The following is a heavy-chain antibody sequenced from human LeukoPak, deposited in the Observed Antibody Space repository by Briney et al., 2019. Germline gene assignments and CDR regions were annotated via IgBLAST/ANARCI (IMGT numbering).Heavy chain of an antibody. CDR1: GYTFTAYY. Sequence: ASVTVSCKASGYTFTAYYIHWVRQAPGQGLGWMGWISPNSGGTIYAQKFQGRVTMTSDTSISTAYMELSRLRSDDTAVYYCARGDYYDSSALLRYWGQGTLVTVLS. CDR3: ARGDYYDSSALLRY. D-gene: IGHD3-22*01. J-gene: IGHJ4*02. CDR2: ISPNSGGT. V-gene: IGHV1-2*02.